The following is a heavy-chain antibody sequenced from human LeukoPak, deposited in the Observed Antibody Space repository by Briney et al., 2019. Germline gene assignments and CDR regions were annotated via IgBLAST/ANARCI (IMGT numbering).Heavy chain of an antibody. J-gene: IGHJ5*02. CDR2: IYYSGST. V-gene: IGHV4-39*07. CDR1: GGSISSSSYY. Sequence: SETLSLTCTVSGGSISSSSYYWGWIRQPPGKGLEWIGSIYYSGSTYYNPSLKSRVTISVDTSKNQFSLKLSSVTAADTAVYYCARVDGSCSGGSCPSGNWFDPWGQGTLVTVSS. D-gene: IGHD2-15*01. CDR3: ARVDGSCSGGSCPSGNWFDP.